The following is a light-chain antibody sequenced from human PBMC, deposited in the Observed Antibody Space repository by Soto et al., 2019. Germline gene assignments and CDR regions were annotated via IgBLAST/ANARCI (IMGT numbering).Light chain of an antibody. J-gene: IGKJ1*01. CDR2: TAS. V-gene: IGKV1-39*01. CDR1: QNIRTY. CDR3: QQYNNWPPT. Sequence: DIQVTQSPSSLSASVGDRVTITCRASQNIRTYLNWYQQRPGKPPKFLIHTASTLQSGVPSRFSGSGSGTDFTLTISSLQPEDFAVYYCQQYNNWPPTFGQGTKVEIK.